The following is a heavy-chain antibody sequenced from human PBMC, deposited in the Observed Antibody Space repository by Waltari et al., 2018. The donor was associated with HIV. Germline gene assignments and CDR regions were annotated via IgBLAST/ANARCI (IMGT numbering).Heavy chain of an antibody. Sequence: EVQLVESGGGLVKPGESLRLSCAASGFTFTNGWLNWVRQAPGKGLEWVGLIKSKTDGGTIDYAAPVKGRFTISRDDSRNTVYLQMNSLRTEDTAVYYCTTHYYDRGYWSQGTLVTVSS. CDR2: IKSKTDGGTI. CDR1: GFTFTNGW. CDR3: TTHYYDRGY. D-gene: IGHD3-22*01. J-gene: IGHJ4*02. V-gene: IGHV3-15*07.